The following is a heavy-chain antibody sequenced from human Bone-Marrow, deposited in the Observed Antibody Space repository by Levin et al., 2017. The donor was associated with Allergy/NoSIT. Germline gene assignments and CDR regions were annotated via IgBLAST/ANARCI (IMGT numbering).Heavy chain of an antibody. CDR2: ISHSGST. Sequence: SCAVSGGSISSNHWWSWVRQPPGKELEWIGEISHSGSTNYNPSLKSRIIISVDNSKNQFSLKLKSVTAADTAVYYCARDGSFNYYGMDVWGQGTTVTVS. CDR3: ARDGSFNYYGMDV. CDR1: GGSISSNHW. V-gene: IGHV4-4*02. D-gene: IGHD1-26*01. J-gene: IGHJ6*02.